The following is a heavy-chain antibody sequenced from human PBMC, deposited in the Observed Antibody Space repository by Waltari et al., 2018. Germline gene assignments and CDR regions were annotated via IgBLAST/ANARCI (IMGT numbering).Heavy chain of an antibody. CDR3: ARRIAAATGAFDI. CDR1: GYPFTSYA. D-gene: IGHD6-13*01. Sequence: QVQLVQSGAEVKKPGASVKVSCKASGYPFTSYAMPWVRQSPGQRLEWMGWINAGNGNTKYSQKFQGRVTITRDTSASTAYMELSSLRSEDTAVYYCARRIAAATGAFDIWGQGTMVTVSS. J-gene: IGHJ3*02. CDR2: INAGNGNT. V-gene: IGHV1-3*01.